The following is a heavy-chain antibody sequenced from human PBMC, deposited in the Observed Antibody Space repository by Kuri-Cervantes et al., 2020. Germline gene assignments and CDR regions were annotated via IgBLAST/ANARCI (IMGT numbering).Heavy chain of an antibody. V-gene: IGHV1-8*01. D-gene: IGHD2-2*03. Sequence: ASVKVSCKVSGYTLTELSMHWVRQATGQGLEWMGWMNPNSGNTGYAQKFQGRVTMTRNTSISTAYMELSSLRSEDTAVYYCARGGSGLMDGRAFDIWGQGTMVTVSS. CDR2: MNPNSGNT. CDR1: GYTLTELS. CDR3: ARGGSGLMDGRAFDI. J-gene: IGHJ3*02.